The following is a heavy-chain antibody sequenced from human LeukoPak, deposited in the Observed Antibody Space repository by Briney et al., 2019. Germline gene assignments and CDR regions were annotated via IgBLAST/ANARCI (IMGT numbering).Heavy chain of an antibody. CDR1: GFPLSSYS. CDR2: ISSSGSAI. J-gene: IGHJ4*03. Sequence: PGGSLRLSCAASGFPLSSYSINWVRQAPGKGLEWVSYISSSGSAIYYVDSVKGRFTVSRDNAKNSLFLQMNSPRAEDTAVYYCVRVKGSYFDYWGQGAPGTVSS. CDR3: VRVKGSYFDY. V-gene: IGHV3-48*01.